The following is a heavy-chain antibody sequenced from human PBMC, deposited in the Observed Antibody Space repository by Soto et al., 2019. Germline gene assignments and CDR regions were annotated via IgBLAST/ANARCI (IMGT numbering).Heavy chain of an antibody. D-gene: IGHD4-17*01. CDR1: GFTFNRYT. J-gene: IGHJ4*02. Sequence: EVQLLESGGDLVQPGGSLRLSCAASGFTFNRYTMSWVRQAPGTGLEWVSSLIGGNGETSYADSVKGRFTISRDISKNTLYLQMNSLRAEDTAVYYGAQDKEPDGAWDFDYWGLGTLVTVSS. V-gene: IGHV3-23*01. CDR2: LIGGNGET. CDR3: AQDKEPDGAWDFDY.